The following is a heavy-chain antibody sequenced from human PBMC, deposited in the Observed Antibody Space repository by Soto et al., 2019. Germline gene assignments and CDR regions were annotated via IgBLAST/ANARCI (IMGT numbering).Heavy chain of an antibody. Sequence: QVQLQESGPGLVKPSQTLSLTCTVSGGSISSGDYYWSWIRQPPGKGLEWIGYIYYSGSTYYNPSLKSLVTISVDTSKNQFSLKLSSVTAADTAVYYCARARRYYDILTGYENWFDPWGQGTLVTVSS. CDR1: GGSISSGDYY. CDR3: ARARRYYDILTGYENWFDP. J-gene: IGHJ5*02. V-gene: IGHV4-30-4*01. CDR2: IYYSGST. D-gene: IGHD3-9*01.